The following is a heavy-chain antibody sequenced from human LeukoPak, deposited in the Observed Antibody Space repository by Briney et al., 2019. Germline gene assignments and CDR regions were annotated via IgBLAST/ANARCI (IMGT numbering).Heavy chain of an antibody. CDR3: ARTNWNPGDY. CDR1: GFSISTNYY. Sequence: SEALSLTCTVSGFSISTNYYWGWTRQPPGKGLEWTGSIHHSGNTFRNPSLRSRVLMSIDTSKNQFSLRLSSVTAADTAVYFCARTNWNPGDYWGQGMLVTVSS. V-gene: IGHV4-38-2*02. D-gene: IGHD1-1*01. J-gene: IGHJ4*02. CDR2: IHHSGNT.